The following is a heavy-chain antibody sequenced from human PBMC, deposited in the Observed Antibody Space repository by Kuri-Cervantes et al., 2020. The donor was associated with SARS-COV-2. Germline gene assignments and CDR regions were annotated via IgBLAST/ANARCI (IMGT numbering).Heavy chain of an antibody. D-gene: IGHD4-11*01. CDR2: IHHSGDT. J-gene: IGHJ4*02. Sequence: SQTLSPTCAVSGGSLTITSWWSWVRQPPGKGLELIGEIHHSGDTSYNSSLKSRVTISLDKSKNQFSLKLNSVTAADTAVYYWANLGPGGHAYSFLDYWGQGTLVTVSS. CDR3: ANLGPGGHAYSFLDY. CDR1: GGSLTITSW. V-gene: IGHV4-4*02.